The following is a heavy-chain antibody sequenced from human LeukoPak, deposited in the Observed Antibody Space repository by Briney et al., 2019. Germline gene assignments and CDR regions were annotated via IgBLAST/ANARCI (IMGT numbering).Heavy chain of an antibody. CDR1: GYTFTSYA. CDR3: ARVRITMVRGVIRGRWFDP. D-gene: IGHD3-10*01. Sequence: EASVKVSCKASGYTFTSYAMHWVRQAPGQRLEWMGWINAGNGNTKYSQKFQGRVTITRDTSASTAYMELSSLRSEDTAVYYCARVRITMVRGVIRGRWFDPWGQGTLVTVSS. V-gene: IGHV1-3*01. J-gene: IGHJ5*02. CDR2: INAGNGNT.